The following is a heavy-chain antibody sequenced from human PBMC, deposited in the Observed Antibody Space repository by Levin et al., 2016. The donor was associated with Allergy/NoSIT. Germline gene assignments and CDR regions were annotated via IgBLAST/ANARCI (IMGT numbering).Heavy chain of an antibody. CDR3: AEAPRGGYYFDS. J-gene: IGHJ4*02. V-gene: IGHV3-23*01. CDR2: VSYSGDST. Sequence: GGSLRLSCVGSGFTFSNSIMRWVRQAPGKGLQWVSTVSYSGDSTYYADSVKGRFTVSRDNSMNTLYLQMNSLRAEDTALYFCAEAPRGGYYFDSWGQGTQVTVSS. CDR1: GFTFSNSI.